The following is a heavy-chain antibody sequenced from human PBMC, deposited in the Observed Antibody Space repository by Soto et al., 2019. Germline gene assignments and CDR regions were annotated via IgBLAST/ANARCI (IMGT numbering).Heavy chain of an antibody. CDR2: IHYNGNT. CDR3: AREGNLGRWLQPLDF. Sequence: QVQPQVSAPGLVKPSESLSLTCTVSGDSISAYSWSWVRQPPGKGLEWIGNIHYNGNTKYNPSLKSRVTMSVDTSKYQFSLKLISVTAADTAKYFCAREGNLGRWLQPLDFWGQGTLVTVSS. J-gene: IGHJ4*02. D-gene: IGHD5-12*01. V-gene: IGHV4-59*01. CDR1: GDSISAYS.